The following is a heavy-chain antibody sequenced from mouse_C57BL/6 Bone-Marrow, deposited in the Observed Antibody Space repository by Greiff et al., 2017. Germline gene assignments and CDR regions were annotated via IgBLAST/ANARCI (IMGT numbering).Heavy chain of an antibody. Sequence: QVQLQQSGPELVKPGASVKFSCKASGYTFSSSWMHWVKQRPGQGLEWIGRIYPGDGDTNYNGKFKGKATLTADKSSSTAYMQLSSLTSEDSAVYFCARSKYWDAWFAYWGQGTLVTVSA. CDR3: ARSKYWDAWFAY. CDR2: IYPGDGDT. D-gene: IGHD4-1*01. V-gene: IGHV1-82*01. CDR1: GYTFSSSW. J-gene: IGHJ3*01.